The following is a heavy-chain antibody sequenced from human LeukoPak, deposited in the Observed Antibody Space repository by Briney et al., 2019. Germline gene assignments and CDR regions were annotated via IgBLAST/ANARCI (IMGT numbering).Heavy chain of an antibody. J-gene: IGHJ4*02. D-gene: IGHD1-26*01. CDR3: ARAHPSGTYDY. CDR1: GFTFSSYS. CDR2: ISSSSSSTI. V-gene: IGHV3-48*02. Sequence: GGSLRLSCAASGFTFSSYSMDWVRQAPGKGLEWLSYISSSSSSTIYYADSVKGRFTISRDNAKNSLYLQMNSLRDEDTAVYYCARAHPSGTYDYWGQGTLVTVSS.